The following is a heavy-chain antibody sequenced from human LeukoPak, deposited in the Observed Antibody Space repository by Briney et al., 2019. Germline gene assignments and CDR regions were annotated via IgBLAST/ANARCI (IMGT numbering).Heavy chain of an antibody. CDR1: GGTFRRYA. CDR3: ASDTAMARFYYYGMDV. J-gene: IGHJ6*02. D-gene: IGHD5-18*01. V-gene: IGHV1-69*04. CDR2: IIPLPGIA. Sequence: GASVKVSCKASGGTFRRYAIRWVRQAPGHGLEWIGRIIPLPGIADYAQKFQGRVAITADKSTSTAYMELSSLGSEDTAVYYCASDTAMARFYYYGMDVWGQGTTVTVSS.